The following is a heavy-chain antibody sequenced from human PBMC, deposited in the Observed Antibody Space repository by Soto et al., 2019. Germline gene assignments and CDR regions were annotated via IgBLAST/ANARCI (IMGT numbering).Heavy chain of an antibody. CDR1: GGSISRGGYS. J-gene: IGHJ6*02. Sequence: SETLSLTCAVSGGSISRGGYSWSWIRQPPGKGLEWIGYIYHSGSTYYNPSLKSRVTISVDRSKNQFSLKLSSVTAADTAVYYCARTTVTTPAGLIAKYYYYYYGMDVWGQGTTVTVSS. V-gene: IGHV4-30-2*01. CDR3: ARTTVTTPAGLIAKYYYYYYGMDV. CDR2: IYHSGST. D-gene: IGHD4-17*01.